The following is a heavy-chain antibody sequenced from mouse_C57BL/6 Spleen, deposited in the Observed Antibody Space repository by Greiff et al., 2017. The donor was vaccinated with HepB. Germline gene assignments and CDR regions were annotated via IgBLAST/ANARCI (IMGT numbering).Heavy chain of an antibody. D-gene: IGHD2-3*01. CDR1: GYTFTSYW. V-gene: IGHV1-50*01. CDR3: ARWLLQDY. CDR2: IDPSDSYT. Sequence: VQLQQPGAELVKPGASVKLSCKASGYTFTSYWMQWVKQRPGQGLEWIGEIDPSDSYTNYNQKFKGKATLTVDTSSSTAYMQLSSLTSEDSAVYYCARWLLQDYWGQGTTLTVSS. J-gene: IGHJ2*01.